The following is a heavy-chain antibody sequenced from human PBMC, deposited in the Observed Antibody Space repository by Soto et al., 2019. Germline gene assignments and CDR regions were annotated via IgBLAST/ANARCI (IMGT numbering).Heavy chain of an antibody. V-gene: IGHV4-31*03. CDR1: GGSISSGGYY. D-gene: IGHD3-3*01. CDR3: ARDKKAVPTRFLEWLVASYGMDV. CDR2: IYYSGST. Sequence: PSETLSLTCTVSGGSISSGGYYWSWIRQHPGKGLEWIGYIYYSGSTYYNPSLKSRVTISVDTPKNQFSLKLSSVTAADTAVYYCARDKKAVPTRFLEWLVASYGMDVWGQGTTVTVSS. J-gene: IGHJ6*02.